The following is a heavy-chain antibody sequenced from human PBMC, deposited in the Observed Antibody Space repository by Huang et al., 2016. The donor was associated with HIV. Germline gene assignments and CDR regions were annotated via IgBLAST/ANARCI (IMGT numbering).Heavy chain of an antibody. J-gene: IGHJ4*02. CDR3: ANVMYDYGDYGPNPHDKGQDAKGYYFDY. CDR2: SFWDDDQ. CDR1: GFSLSTSEVG. D-gene: IGHD4-17*01. V-gene: IGHV2-5*02. Sequence: QLTLKESGPTLVKPTQTLTLTCTFSGFSLSTSEVGVGWVRQPPGKALEWLVLSFWDDDQRCSPSLKSRLTNTKDTAKNQVGLTMTNMDPVDTATYYCANVMYDYGDYGPNPHDKGQDAKGYYFDYWGQGTLVTVSS.